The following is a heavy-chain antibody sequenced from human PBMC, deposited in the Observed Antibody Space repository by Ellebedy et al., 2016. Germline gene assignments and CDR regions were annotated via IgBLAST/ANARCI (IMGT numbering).Heavy chain of an antibody. D-gene: IGHD3-10*01. CDR3: VKGVGQGHSYSPFQY. Sequence: GGSLRLSXSASGFPLSSSAMYWVRQAPRKGLEYVSGLSSNDDTTYYAGSVRGRFAIFRDISENTLYLQMSSLGAEDTAVYYCVKGVGQGHSYSPFQYWGLGTLVTVSS. J-gene: IGHJ4*02. CDR1: GFPLSSSA. V-gene: IGHV3-64D*06. CDR2: LSSNDDTT.